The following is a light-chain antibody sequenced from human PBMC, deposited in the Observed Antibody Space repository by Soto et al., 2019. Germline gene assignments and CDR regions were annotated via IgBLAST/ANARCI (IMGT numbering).Light chain of an antibody. CDR3: QQHYINPIT. CDR1: QSVLYSAKNKNF. J-gene: IGKJ5*01. Sequence: DIVMTQSPDSLAVSLGERATIHCKSSQSVLYSAKNKNFLTWYQQKPGQPPKLLIYWASTRESGVPDRFTGSGSGTDFTPTINSLQAEDVAVYYCQQHYINPITFGQGTRLEIK. CDR2: WAS. V-gene: IGKV4-1*01.